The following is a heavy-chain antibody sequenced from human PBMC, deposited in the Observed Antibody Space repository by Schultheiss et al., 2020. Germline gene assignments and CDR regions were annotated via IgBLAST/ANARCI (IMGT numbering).Heavy chain of an antibody. V-gene: IGHV3-30*18. CDR3: AKDLTLGIVIVTPYFDY. Sequence: GGSLRLSCAASGFTFSSYGMHWVRQAPGKGLEWVAVISYDGSNKYYADSVKGRFTISRDNSKNTLYLQMNSLRAEDTAVYYCAKDLTLGIVIVTPYFDYWGRGTLVTVSS. J-gene: IGHJ4*02. CDR1: GFTFSSYG. D-gene: IGHD3-22*01. CDR2: ISYDGSNK.